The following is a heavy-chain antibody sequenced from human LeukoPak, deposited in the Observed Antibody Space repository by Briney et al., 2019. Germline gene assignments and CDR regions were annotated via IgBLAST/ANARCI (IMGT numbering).Heavy chain of an antibody. CDR3: ARAPSGWNRVSYYYYMDV. CDR2: IYYIGST. Sequence: SETLSLTCTVSGGSIRSYYWSWIRQPPGKGLECIGYIYYIGSTNYNPSLKSRVTISLDTSKSQFSLKLTSVTPADTAVYYCARAPSGWNRVSYYYYMDVWGKGTTVTVSS. CDR1: GGSIRSYY. D-gene: IGHD1-1*01. V-gene: IGHV4-59*01. J-gene: IGHJ6*03.